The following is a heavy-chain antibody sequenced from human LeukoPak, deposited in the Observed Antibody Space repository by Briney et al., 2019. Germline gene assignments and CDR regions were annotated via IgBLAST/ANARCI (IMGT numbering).Heavy chain of an antibody. CDR2: ISTDGKST. Sequence: GGSLRLSCVASGFTFSNYWMLWVRQAPGKGLMWVSLISTDGKSTRYAESVKGRFTISRDDAKNALYLQMDILRVEDTALYFCVRDYQFIQEVWGQGTTVTVSS. CDR1: GFTFSNYW. J-gene: IGHJ6*02. CDR3: VRDYQFIQEV. D-gene: IGHD2-2*01. V-gene: IGHV3-74*01.